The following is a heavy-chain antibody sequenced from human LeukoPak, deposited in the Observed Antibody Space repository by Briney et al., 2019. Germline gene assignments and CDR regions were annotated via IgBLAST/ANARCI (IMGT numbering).Heavy chain of an antibody. Sequence: SETLSLTCTVSGYSISSGYYWGWIRQPPGKGLEWIGSIYHSGSTYYNPSLQSRVTISVDTSKNQFSLNLSSVTAADTAVFYCARGHDYFDYWGQGTLVTVSS. J-gene: IGHJ4*02. CDR2: IYHSGST. V-gene: IGHV4-38-2*02. CDR1: GYSISSGYY. CDR3: ARGHDYFDY.